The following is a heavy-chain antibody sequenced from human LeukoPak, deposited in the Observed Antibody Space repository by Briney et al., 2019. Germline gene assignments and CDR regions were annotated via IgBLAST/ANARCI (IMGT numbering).Heavy chain of an antibody. CDR3: ARFSNNYDILTGYPMYYFDY. CDR1: GGSISTYY. V-gene: IGHV4-59*01. Sequence: SETLSLTCTVSGGSISTYYWSWIRQPPGKGLEWIAYIYYSGSTNYNPSPKSRVTISGDTSKNQFSLKLSSVTAADTAVYYCARFSNNYDILTGYPMYYFDYWGQGTLVTVSS. D-gene: IGHD3-9*01. J-gene: IGHJ4*02. CDR2: IYYSGST.